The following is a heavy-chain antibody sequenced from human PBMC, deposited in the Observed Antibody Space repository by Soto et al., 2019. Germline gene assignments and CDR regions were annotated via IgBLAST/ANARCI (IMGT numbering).Heavy chain of an antibody. J-gene: IGHJ6*02. CDR2: IYYSGST. CDR1: GGSISSYY. V-gene: IGHV4-59*01. CDR3: ARGEDAFFYYGLDV. Sequence: SETLSLTCTVSGGSISSYYWSWIRQPPGKGLEWIGYIYYSGSTNYNPSLKSRVTISVDTSKNQFSLKLSSVTAADTAVYYCARGEDAFFYYGLDVWGQGITVTVSS.